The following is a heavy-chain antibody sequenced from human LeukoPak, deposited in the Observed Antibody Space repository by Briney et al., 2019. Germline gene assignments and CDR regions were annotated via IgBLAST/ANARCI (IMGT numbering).Heavy chain of an antibody. J-gene: IGHJ5*02. CDR2: MNPNSGNT. Sequence: ASVKVSCKASGGTFSSYAISWVRQAPGQGLEWMGRMNPNSGNTGYAQKFQGRVTMTRNTSISTAYMELSSLRSEDTAVYYCARGLGTIHPWGQGTLVTVSS. D-gene: IGHD2-8*01. CDR3: ARGLGTIHP. CDR1: GGTFSSYA. V-gene: IGHV1-8*02.